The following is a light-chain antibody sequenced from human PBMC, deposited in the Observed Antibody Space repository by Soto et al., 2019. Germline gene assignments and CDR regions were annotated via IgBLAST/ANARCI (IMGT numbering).Light chain of an antibody. V-gene: IGKV3-20*01. CDR2: GAS. CDR1: QSVSNNY. Sequence: EIVLTQSPGTLSLSPGERATLSCRASQSVSNNYLAWYQQQPGPAPRLLIYGASNRATGIPDRFSGSGSGTDSTLTISRLQPEDFAVYYCQQYGSPGTFGQGTKVDIK. CDR3: QQYGSPGT. J-gene: IGKJ1*01.